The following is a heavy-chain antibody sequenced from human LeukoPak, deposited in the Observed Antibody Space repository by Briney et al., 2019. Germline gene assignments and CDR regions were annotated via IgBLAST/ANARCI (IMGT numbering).Heavy chain of an antibody. J-gene: IGHJ3*02. Sequence: GGSLTLSCAATGFTFSNYAMHWVRQAPGKGLEWVAFIRYDGINKYYADSVKGRFTISRENSKNTLYQQMNSLRAEDTAVYYCAKERGSSWYSDFDIWGQGIMVTVSS. D-gene: IGHD6-13*01. CDR1: GFTFSNYA. CDR3: AKERGSSWYSDFDI. CDR2: IRYDGINK. V-gene: IGHV3-30*02.